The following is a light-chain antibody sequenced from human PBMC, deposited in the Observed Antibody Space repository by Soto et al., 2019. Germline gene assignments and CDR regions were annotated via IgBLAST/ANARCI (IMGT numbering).Light chain of an antibody. Sequence: EIVLTQSPATLSVSPGERAALSCRASQSVSSNLAWYQQKPGQPPRLLIFGASTRATGIPARFSGSGSEAEFTLTISSLQSEDFAVYYCQQYSVWPLTFGGVTKVEIK. V-gene: IGKV3D-15*01. J-gene: IGKJ4*01. CDR2: GAS. CDR1: QSVSSN. CDR3: QQYSVWPLT.